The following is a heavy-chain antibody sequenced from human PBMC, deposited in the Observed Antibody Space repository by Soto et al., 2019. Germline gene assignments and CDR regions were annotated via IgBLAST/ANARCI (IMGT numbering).Heavy chain of an antibody. J-gene: IGHJ6*02. V-gene: IGHV4-34*01. Sequence: KPSETLSLTCAVYGGSFSGYYWSWIRQPPGKGLEWIGEINHSGSTNYNPSLKSRVTISVDTSKNQFSLKLSSVTAADTAVYYCARGRGRCSSTSCYSYYYYYGMDVWGQGTTVTVSS. CDR2: INHSGST. CDR1: GGSFSGYY. D-gene: IGHD2-2*01. CDR3: ARGRGRCSSTSCYSYYYYYGMDV.